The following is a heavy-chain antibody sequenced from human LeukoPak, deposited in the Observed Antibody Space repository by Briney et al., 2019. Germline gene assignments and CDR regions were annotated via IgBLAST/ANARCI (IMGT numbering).Heavy chain of an antibody. CDR1: GYTFTGYY. Sequence: ASVKVSCKASGYTFTGYYMHWVRQAPGQELEWMGWINPNSGGTNYAQKFQGRVTMTRDTSISTAYMEVSRLRSEDTAVYFCARVFHPYYYDSRGYKVVSDYYYYYMDVWGKGTTVTVSS. J-gene: IGHJ6*03. V-gene: IGHV1-2*02. D-gene: IGHD3-22*01. CDR3: ARVFHPYYYDSRGYKVVSDYYYYYMDV. CDR2: INPNSGGT.